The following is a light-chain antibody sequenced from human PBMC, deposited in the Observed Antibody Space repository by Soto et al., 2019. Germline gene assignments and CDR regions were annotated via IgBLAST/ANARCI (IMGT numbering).Light chain of an antibody. J-gene: IGKJ1*01. Sequence: DIQMTQSQSSLSASVEDRVIITCRASQSISNHLNWYQQKPGEAPKLLIFAASSLQSGVPSRFSGSRSGPDFTLTISSLQPEDFATYYCQQSYSSPPTFGQGTKVDIK. CDR3: QQSYSSPPT. CDR2: AAS. V-gene: IGKV1-39*01. CDR1: QSISNH.